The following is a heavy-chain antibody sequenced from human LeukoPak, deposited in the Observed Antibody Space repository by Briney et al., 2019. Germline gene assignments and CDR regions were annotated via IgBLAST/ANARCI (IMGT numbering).Heavy chain of an antibody. J-gene: IGHJ4*02. V-gene: IGHV4-39*07. CDR2: IYYSGST. Sequence: SETLSLTCTVSGGSISSSSYYWGWIRQPPGKGLEWIGSIYYSGSTYYNPSLKSRVTISVHTSKNQFSLKLSSVTAADTAVYYCAKDPDGSAPDYWGQGTLVTVSS. CDR3: AKDPDGSAPDY. D-gene: IGHD3-10*01. CDR1: GGSISSSSYY.